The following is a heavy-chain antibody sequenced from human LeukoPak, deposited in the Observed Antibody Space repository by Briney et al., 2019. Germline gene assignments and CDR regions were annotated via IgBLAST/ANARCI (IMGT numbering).Heavy chain of an antibody. J-gene: IGHJ4*02. CDR2: MNPNSGNT. V-gene: IGHV1-8*01. Sequence: ASVKVSCKASGYTFTSYDINWVRQATGQGLEWMGWMNPNSGNTGYAQKFQGRVTMTRNTSISTAYMELSSLRSEDTAVYYCARGSGITNFGVVTLSDYWGQGILVTVSS. CDR1: GYTFTSYD. CDR3: ARGSGITNFGVVTLSDY. D-gene: IGHD3-3*01.